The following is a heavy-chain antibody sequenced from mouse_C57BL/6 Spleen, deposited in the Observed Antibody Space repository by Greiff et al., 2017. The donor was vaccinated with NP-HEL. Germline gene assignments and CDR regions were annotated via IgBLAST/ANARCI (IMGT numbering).Heavy chain of an antibody. V-gene: IGHV14-3*01. CDR1: GFNIKNTY. CDR2: IDPANGNT. D-gene: IGHD1-2*01. Sequence: VQLKESVAELVRPGASVKLSCTASGFNIKNTYMHWVKQRPEQGLEWIGRIDPANGNTKYAPKFQGKATITADTSSNTAYLQLSSLTSEDTAIYYCARDITTAPGAMDYWGQGTSVTVSS. J-gene: IGHJ4*01. CDR3: ARDITTAPGAMDY.